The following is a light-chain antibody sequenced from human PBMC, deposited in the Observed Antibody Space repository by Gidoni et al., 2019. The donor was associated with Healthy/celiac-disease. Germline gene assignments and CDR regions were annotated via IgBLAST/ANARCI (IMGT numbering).Light chain of an antibody. Sequence: FTLPPATLSLSPAERATLSCRASQSVSSSYLAWYQQKPGQAPRLLIYGASSRATGSPDGFSGSGCGTDFIIIISRLEPEDFAVYYCQQYCSSPPYTFGQGTKLEIK. CDR2: GAS. CDR3: QQYCSSPPYT. J-gene: IGKJ2*01. V-gene: IGKV3-20*01. CDR1: QSVSSSY.